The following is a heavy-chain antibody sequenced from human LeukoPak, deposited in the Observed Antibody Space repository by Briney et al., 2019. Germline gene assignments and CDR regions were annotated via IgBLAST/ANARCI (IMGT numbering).Heavy chain of an antibody. CDR2: IYYSGST. CDR1: GGSISSYY. V-gene: IGHV4-59*08. Sequence: SETLSLTYTVSGGSISSYYWSWIRLPPGKGLEWIGYIYYSGSTNYNPSLKSRVTISVDTSKNQFSLKLSSVTAADTAVYYCAGGDSGNWFDPWGQGTLVTVSS. D-gene: IGHD3-10*01. J-gene: IGHJ5*02. CDR3: AGGDSGNWFDP.